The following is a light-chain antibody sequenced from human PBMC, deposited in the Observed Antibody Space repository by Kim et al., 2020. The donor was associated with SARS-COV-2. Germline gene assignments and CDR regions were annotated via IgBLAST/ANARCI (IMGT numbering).Light chain of an antibody. CDR1: RPTTVKVL. CDR3: AAWDDRLNGPL. Sequence: RVTVSFSRTRPTTVKVLVITYKQILEKAPQLLIYNDNKRPSGVPDRFSGSNFGTSASLAISGLQSGDEADYYCAAWDDRLNGPLFGGGTQLTVL. CDR2: NDN. J-gene: IGLJ7*01. V-gene: IGLV1-44*01.